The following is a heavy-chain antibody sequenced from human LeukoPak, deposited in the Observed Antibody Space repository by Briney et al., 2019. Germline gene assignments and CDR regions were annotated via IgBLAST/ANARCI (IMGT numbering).Heavy chain of an antibody. V-gene: IGHV3-48*03. CDR1: GFTFSSYE. CDR3: AKSPTVDAAFDI. J-gene: IGHJ3*02. D-gene: IGHD4-23*01. Sequence: GGSLRLSCAASGFTFSSYEINWVRQAPGKGLEWVSYISSSGSTIYYADSVKGRFTISRDNAKNSLYLQMNSLRAEDTALYYCAKSPTVDAAFDIWGQGTMVTVSS. CDR2: ISSSGSTI.